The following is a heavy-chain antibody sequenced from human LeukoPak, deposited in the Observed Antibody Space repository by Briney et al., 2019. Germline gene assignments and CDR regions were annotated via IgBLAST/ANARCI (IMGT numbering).Heavy chain of an antibody. D-gene: IGHD4-17*01. V-gene: IGHV3-23*01. CDR1: GFTFSSFA. CDR3: TKDPNGDYVGAFDP. J-gene: IGHJ5*02. CDR2: ITANRGHI. Sequence: GSLRLSCAASGFTFSSFAMTWVRQAPGRGLEWVSSITANRGHIYYTDSVKGRFTISRDNSQNTLYLQMNSLRAEDTAVYYCTKDPNGDYVGAFDPWGQGTLVTVSS.